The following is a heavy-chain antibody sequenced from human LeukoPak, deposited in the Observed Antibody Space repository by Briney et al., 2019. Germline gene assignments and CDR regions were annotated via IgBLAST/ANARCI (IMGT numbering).Heavy chain of an antibody. CDR1: GYTFTGYY. D-gene: IGHD3-10*01. J-gene: IGHJ5*02. CDR3: ARGGVNNRFDP. CDR2: INPNSAGT. V-gene: IGHV1-2*02. Sequence: ASVKVSCKSSGYTFTGYYVHWVRQAPGQGLEWMGWINPNSAGTNYAQKFQGRVIVTRDTSFSTAYMELSRLTSDDTAVYYCARGGVNNRFDPWGQGTLVTVSS.